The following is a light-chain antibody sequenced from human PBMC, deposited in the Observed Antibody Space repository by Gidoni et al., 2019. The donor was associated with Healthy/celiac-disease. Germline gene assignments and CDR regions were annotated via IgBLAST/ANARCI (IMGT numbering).Light chain of an antibody. V-gene: IGKV3-20*01. J-gene: IGKJ1*01. Sequence: EIVLTQSPGTLSLSPGERATLSCRASQSVSSSDLAWYQQTPGQAPRLLIYGASSRATGIPDRFSGSGSGTDFTLTISRLEPEDFAVYYCQQYGSSPPTFGQGTKVEIK. CDR2: GAS. CDR3: QQYGSSPPT. CDR1: QSVSSSD.